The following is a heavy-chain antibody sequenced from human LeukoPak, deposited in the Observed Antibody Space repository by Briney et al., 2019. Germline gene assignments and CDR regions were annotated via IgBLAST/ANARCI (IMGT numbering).Heavy chain of an antibody. J-gene: IGHJ4*02. CDR1: GGSISSYY. V-gene: IGHV4-59*08. Sequence: PSETLSLTCTVSGGSISSYYWSWIRQPPGKGLEWIGYIYYSGGTNYNPSLKSRVTISVDTSKNQFSLNLSSVTAADTAVYYCARGLSRGLDNWGQGTLVTVSS. CDR3: ARGLSRGLDN. CDR2: IYYSGGT.